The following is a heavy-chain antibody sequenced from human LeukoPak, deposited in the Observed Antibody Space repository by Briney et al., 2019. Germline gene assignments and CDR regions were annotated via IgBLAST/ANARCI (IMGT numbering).Heavy chain of an antibody. Sequence: GGSLRLSCAASGFTVSSIYMSWVRQAPGKGLEWVSVIYSGGSTYYADSVKGRFTISRDNSKNTLYLQMNSLRAEDTAVYYCARDPLGATGAFDIWGQGTMVTVSS. CDR1: GFTVSSIY. J-gene: IGHJ3*02. CDR2: IYSGGST. CDR3: ARDPLGATGAFDI. D-gene: IGHD3-16*01. V-gene: IGHV3-53*01.